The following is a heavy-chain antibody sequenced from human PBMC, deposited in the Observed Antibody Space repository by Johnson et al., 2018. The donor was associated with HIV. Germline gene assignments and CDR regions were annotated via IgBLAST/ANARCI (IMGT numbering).Heavy chain of an antibody. CDR3: ARGASSSNAFDI. CDR2: ISWNSGSI. J-gene: IGHJ3*02. V-gene: IGHV3-9*01. CDR1: GVSVSDNY. Sequence: VQLVESGGGLVQPGRSLRLSCVASGVSVSDNYMSWVRQPPGKGLEWVSGISWNSGSIGYADSVRGRFTISRDNAKNSLYLQMNSLRVEDTGVYYCARGASSSNAFDIWGQGTMVTVSS. D-gene: IGHD6-6*01.